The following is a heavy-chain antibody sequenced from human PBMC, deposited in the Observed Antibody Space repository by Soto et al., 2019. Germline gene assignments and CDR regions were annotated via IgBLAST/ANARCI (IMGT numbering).Heavy chain of an antibody. D-gene: IGHD1-26*01. Sequence: SGPTLVNPTQPLTLPCTFSGFSLSTSGMCVSWIRQPPGKALEWLGLIDWDDDKYYSTSLKTRLTISKDTSKNQVVLTMTNMDPVDTATYYCARIREVGASYFDDWGQGTLVTVSS. V-gene: IGHV2-70*01. J-gene: IGHJ4*02. CDR3: ARIREVGASYFDD. CDR1: GFSLSTSGMC. CDR2: IDWDDDK.